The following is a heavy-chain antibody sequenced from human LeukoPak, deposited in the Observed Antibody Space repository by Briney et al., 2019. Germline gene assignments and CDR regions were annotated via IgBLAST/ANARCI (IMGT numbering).Heavy chain of an antibody. CDR1: GFTFSSYA. J-gene: IGHJ4*02. Sequence: GRSLRLSCAASGFTFSSYAMHWVRQAPGKGLEWVAVISYDGSNKYYADSVKGRFTISRDNSKNTLYLQMNSLRAEDTAVYYCARDFGTEDGYNSYFDYWGQGTLVTVSS. V-gene: IGHV3-30-3*01. CDR3: ARDFGTEDGYNSYFDY. D-gene: IGHD5-24*01. CDR2: ISYDGSNK.